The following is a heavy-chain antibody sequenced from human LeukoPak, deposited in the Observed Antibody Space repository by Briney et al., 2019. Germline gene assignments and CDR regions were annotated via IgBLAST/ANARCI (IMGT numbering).Heavy chain of an antibody. J-gene: IGHJ4*02. CDR2: ISGSGGST. Sequence: HTGGSLRLSCAASGFTFSSYAMSWVRQAPGKGLEWVSAISGSGGSTYYADSVKGRFTISRDNSKNTLYLQMNSLRAEDTAVYYCAKVPRFERQRYYFHYWGQATLVIVSA. CDR1: GFTFSSYA. V-gene: IGHV3-23*01. CDR3: AKVPRFERQRYYFHY. D-gene: IGHD3-16*01.